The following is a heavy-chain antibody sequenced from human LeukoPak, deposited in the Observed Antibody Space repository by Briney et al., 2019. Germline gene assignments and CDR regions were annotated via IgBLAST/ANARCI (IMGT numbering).Heavy chain of an antibody. CDR1: GGSISSGGYY. J-gene: IGHJ5*02. D-gene: IGHD6-19*01. CDR3: ARLSVAVIGWFDP. Sequence: SQTLSLTCTVSGGSISSGGYYWNWIRQHPGKGLEWIGYIYYSRSTYYNPSLKSRVTISVDTSKNQFSLKLSSVTAADTAVYYCARLSVAVIGWFDPWGQGTLVTVSS. V-gene: IGHV4-31*03. CDR2: IYYSRST.